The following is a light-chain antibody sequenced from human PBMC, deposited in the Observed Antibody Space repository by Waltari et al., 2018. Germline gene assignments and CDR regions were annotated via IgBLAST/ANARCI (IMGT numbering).Light chain of an antibody. V-gene: IGKV1-39*01. CDR1: QSISSY. CDR2: AAS. J-gene: IGKJ3*01. CDR3: QQSYSTPST. Sequence: DIQMTQSPSSLSASVGDRVTLTCRASQSISSYLNWYQQKPGKAPKLLIYAASSLQSGVPSRFSGSGSGTDFTLTISSLQPEDFATYYCQQSYSTPSTFGPGTKVEIK.